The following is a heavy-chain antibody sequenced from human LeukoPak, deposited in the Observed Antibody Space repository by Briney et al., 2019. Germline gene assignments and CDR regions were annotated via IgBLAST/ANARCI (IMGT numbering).Heavy chain of an antibody. CDR1: GYTFTGYY. J-gene: IGHJ3*02. V-gene: IGHV1-2*04. CDR2: INPNSGGT. CDR3: ARTWFGEFNDAFDI. Sequence: ASVKVSCKASGYTFTGYYMHWVRQAPGQGLEWMGWINPNSGGTNYAQKFQGWVTMTRDTSISTAYMELSRLRSDDTAVYYCARTWFGEFNDAFDIWGQGTMVTVSS. D-gene: IGHD3-10*01.